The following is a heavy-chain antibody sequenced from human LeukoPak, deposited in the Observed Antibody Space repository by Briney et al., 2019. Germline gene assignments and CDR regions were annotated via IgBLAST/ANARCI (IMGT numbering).Heavy chain of an antibody. V-gene: IGHV3-21*01. CDR1: GFTFSSYS. D-gene: IGHD6-13*01. Sequence: GGSLRLSCAASGFTFSSYSMNWVRQAPGKGLEWDSSISSSSSYIYYADSVKGRFTISRDNAKNSLYLQMNSLRAEDTAVYYCARDRWSVAAGLIDYWGQGTLVTVSS. CDR2: ISSSSSYI. CDR3: ARDRWSVAAGLIDY. J-gene: IGHJ4*02.